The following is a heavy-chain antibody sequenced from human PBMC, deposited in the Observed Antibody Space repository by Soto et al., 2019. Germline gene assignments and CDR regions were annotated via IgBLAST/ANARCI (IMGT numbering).Heavy chain of an antibody. Sequence: SVKVSCKASGDTFNFYTINWVRQAPGLGLEWMGRFNPILSFSNSALKFQGRVTLTADKSTSTAYMVLSSLRSEDTAIYYCATSFGSGSPALDYWGQGALVTVSS. CDR1: GDTFNFYT. J-gene: IGHJ4*02. CDR2: FNPILSFS. CDR3: ATSFGSGSPALDY. V-gene: IGHV1-69*02. D-gene: IGHD3-10*01.